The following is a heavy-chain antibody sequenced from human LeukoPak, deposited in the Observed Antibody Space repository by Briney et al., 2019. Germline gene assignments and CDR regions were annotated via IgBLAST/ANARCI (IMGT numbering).Heavy chain of an antibody. V-gene: IGHV3-74*01. CDR2: INADGSSA. CDR3: ASYYGSGSNYKLDY. J-gene: IGHJ4*02. Sequence: GGSLRLSCAASGFTFSSYWMHWVRQAPGKGLVWVSRINADGSSAIYADSVKGRFTISRDNAKNTLYLQMNSLRAEDMAVYYCASYYGSGSNYKLDYWGQGTLVTVSS. CDR1: GFTFSSYW. D-gene: IGHD3-10*01.